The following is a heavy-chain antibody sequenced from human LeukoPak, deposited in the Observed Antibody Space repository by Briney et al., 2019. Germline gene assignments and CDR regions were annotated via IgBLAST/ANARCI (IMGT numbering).Heavy chain of an antibody. V-gene: IGHV3-30*02. CDR3: AKDLHYYDSSGYTNDFDI. Sequence: GGSLRLSCAASGFTFSGSGMHWVRQAPGKGLEWVAFIRNDGTNKYYAESVKGRFTISRDNSKSTLYLQMNSLRAEDTAVYYCAKDLHYYDSSGYTNDFDIWGQGTMATVSS. CDR1: GFTFSGSG. CDR2: IRNDGTNK. D-gene: IGHD3-22*01. J-gene: IGHJ3*02.